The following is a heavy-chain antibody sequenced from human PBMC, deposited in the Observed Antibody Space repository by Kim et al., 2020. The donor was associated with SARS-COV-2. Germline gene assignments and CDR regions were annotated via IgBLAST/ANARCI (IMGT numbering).Heavy chain of an antibody. J-gene: IGHJ6*02. D-gene: IGHD6-13*01. Sequence: RVTISVDTSKNQFSLKLSSVTAADTAVYYCARGRIAAAGTPYYYYYGMDVWGQGTTVTVSS. CDR3: ARGRIAAAGTPYYYYYGMDV. V-gene: IGHV4-34*01.